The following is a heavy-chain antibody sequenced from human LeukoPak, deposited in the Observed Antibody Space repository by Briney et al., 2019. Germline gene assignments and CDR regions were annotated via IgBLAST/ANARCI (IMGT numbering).Heavy chain of an antibody. D-gene: IGHD3-22*01. CDR3: AKEELYYYDSSGYSN. CDR1: GLTFSTSG. CDR2: IGPTGSDR. V-gene: IGHV3-23*01. Sequence: GGSLRLSCTASGLTFSTSGFNWVRQAPGKGLEWVASIGPTGSDRYHADSIKGRFTISRDNSKNTLYLQMNSLRAEDTAVYYCAKEELYYYDSSGYSNWGQGTLVTVSS. J-gene: IGHJ4*02.